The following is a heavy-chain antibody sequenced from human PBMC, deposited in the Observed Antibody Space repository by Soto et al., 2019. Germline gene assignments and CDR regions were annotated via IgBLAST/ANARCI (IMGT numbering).Heavy chain of an antibody. CDR2: TYYRSKWYN. CDR3: ARELFSGYWAFFDY. CDR1: VDSVSSNSAA. Sequence: SQTLSLPCAISVDSVSSNSAACNVIGQSPSRGLEWLGRTYYRSKWYNDYAVSVKSRITINPDTSKNQFSLQLNSVTPEDTAVYYCARELFSGYWAFFDYWGQGTLVSVSS. V-gene: IGHV6-1*01. J-gene: IGHJ4*02. D-gene: IGHD3-22*01.